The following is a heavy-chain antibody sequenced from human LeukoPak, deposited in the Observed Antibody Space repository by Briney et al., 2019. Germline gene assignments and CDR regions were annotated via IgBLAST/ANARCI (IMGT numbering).Heavy chain of an antibody. D-gene: IGHD3-22*01. J-gene: IGHJ3*02. CDR3: ARHRRYDSSGYHAFDM. CDR1: GGSISGYY. Sequence: PSETLSLTCTVSGGSISGYYWSWIRQPQGKGLEWIGNIYYSGSTNYIPTLKSRVTISVDTSKNQFSLKQSSVTAADTAVYYCARHRRYDSSGYHAFDMWGQGKRVRASS. CDR2: IYYSGST. V-gene: IGHV4-59*08.